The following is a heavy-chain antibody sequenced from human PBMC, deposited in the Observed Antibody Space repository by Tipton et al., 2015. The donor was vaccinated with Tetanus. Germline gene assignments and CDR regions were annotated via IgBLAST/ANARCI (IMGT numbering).Heavy chain of an antibody. J-gene: IGHJ4*02. Sequence: TLSLTCTVSGDSIDGGTFYWGWIRQPPGKGLEWIGSIYESGDTYYIPSLKSRVTISVDTSTNQFSLTLNSMAAADTGVYYCARHQSGYFTPFDYWGQGKLVTVSS. CDR3: ARHQSGYFTPFDY. V-gene: IGHV4-39*01. CDR1: GDSIDGGTFY. CDR2: IYESGDT. D-gene: IGHD3-3*01.